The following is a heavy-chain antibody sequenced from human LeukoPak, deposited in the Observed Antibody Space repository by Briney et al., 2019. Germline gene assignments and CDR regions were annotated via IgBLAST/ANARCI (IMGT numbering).Heavy chain of an antibody. J-gene: IGHJ4*02. CDR1: GFTFSSYA. CDR3: ARVEYTSSSLFDY. D-gene: IGHD6-13*01. CDR2: ISSSGSTI. Sequence: GGSLRLSCAASGFTFSSYAMHWVRQAPGKGLEWVSYISSSGSTIYYADSVKGRFTISRDNAKNSLYLQMNSLRAEDTAVYYCARVEYTSSSLFDYWGQGTLVTVSS. V-gene: IGHV3-48*04.